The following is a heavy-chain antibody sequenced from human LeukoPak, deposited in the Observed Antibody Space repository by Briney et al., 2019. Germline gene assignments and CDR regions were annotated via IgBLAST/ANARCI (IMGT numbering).Heavy chain of an antibody. CDR2: VYYSGST. V-gene: IGHV4-59*01. CDR1: GGSISSYY. J-gene: IGHJ4*02. D-gene: IGHD3-10*01. Sequence: ASETLSLTCTVSGGSISSYYWSWIRQPPGKGLDWIGYVYYSGSTNYNPSLKSRVIISVDTSKNQFFLNLISVTAADTAVYYCARRGGSGRSFDYWGQGTLVTVSS. CDR3: ARRGGSGRSFDY.